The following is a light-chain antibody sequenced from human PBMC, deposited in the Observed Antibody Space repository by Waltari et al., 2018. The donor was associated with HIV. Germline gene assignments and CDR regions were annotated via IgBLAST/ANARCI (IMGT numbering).Light chain of an antibody. J-gene: IGKJ4*01. V-gene: IGKV4-1*01. CDR2: WAF. CDR3: QQYYTTPLT. Sequence: DIVMTQSPESLPVSLGERASINCKSSQSLLYTSNNKNFLAWYQQNPGQPPKLLIYWAFTRESGVPDRFSGSGSGTDFTLTISGLQADDVAIYYCQQYYTTPLTFGGGTKVEI. CDR1: QSLLYTSNNKNF.